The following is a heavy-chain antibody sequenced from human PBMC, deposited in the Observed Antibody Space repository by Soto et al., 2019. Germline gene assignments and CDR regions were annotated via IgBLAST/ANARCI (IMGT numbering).Heavy chain of an antibody. D-gene: IGHD6-19*01. Sequence: QVQLVQSGAEVKKPGASVTVSCKTSGYTFSNYGINWVRQAPGQGLEWMVWISGYNGNTNYAQTVQGRFTMTTDTSKGTVYMELRSLKSDDTAIYYCSRFIMVGGWFDPNYYHGMDVWGQGTTVTVSS. J-gene: IGHJ6*02. CDR2: ISGYNGNT. CDR1: GYTFSNYG. CDR3: SRFIMVGGWFDPNYYHGMDV. V-gene: IGHV1-18*01.